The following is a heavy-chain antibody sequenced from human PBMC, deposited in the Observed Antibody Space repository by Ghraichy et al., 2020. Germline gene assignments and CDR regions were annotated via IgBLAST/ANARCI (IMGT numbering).Heavy chain of an antibody. J-gene: IGHJ4*02. CDR1: GFTVSSNY. V-gene: IGHV3-66*01. Sequence: GGSLRLSCAASGFTVSSNYMSWVRQAPGKGLEWVSVIYSGGITYYADSVRGRFTISRDTPEGTLYLQMNSLRVEDTAVYYCASGEATAGTLLDYWGQGTLVTVSS. D-gene: IGHD6-13*01. CDR3: ASGEATAGTLLDY. CDR2: IYSGGIT.